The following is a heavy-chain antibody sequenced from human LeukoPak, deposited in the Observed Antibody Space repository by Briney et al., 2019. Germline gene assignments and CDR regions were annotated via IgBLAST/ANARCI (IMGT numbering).Heavy chain of an antibody. D-gene: IGHD6-19*01. CDR1: GFTFSSYG. CDR2: ISYDGSNK. V-gene: IGHV3-30*18. J-gene: IGHJ4*02. CDR3: ANSEGAVSIAVEPFDY. Sequence: GGSLRLSCAASGFTFSSYGMHWVRQAPGKGLEWVAVISYDGSNKYYADSVKGRFTISRDNSKNTLYLQMNSLRAEDTAVYYCANSEGAVSIAVEPFDYWGQGTLVTVSS.